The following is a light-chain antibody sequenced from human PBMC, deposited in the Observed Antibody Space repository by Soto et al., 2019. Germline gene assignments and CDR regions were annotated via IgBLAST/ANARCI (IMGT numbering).Light chain of an antibody. J-gene: IGKJ2*01. CDR3: QQYGSAPPDT. V-gene: IGKV3-20*01. CDR1: QSVSSSY. CDR2: GAS. Sequence: EIVLTQSPGTLSLSPGERATLSCRASQSVSSSYFAWYQQKPGQAPRLLIYGASSRATGIPDRFSGSGSGTDFTLTISRLETEDCAVYYCQQYGSAPPDTVGQGTKLEIK.